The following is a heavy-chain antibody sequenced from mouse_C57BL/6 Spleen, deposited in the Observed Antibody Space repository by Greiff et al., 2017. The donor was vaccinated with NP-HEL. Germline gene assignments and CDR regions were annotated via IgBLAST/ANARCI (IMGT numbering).Heavy chain of an antibody. Sequence: EVKLVESGGGLVKPGGSLKLSCAASGFTFSSYAMSWVRQTPEKRLEWVATISDGGSYTYYPDNVKGRFTISRDNAKNNLYLQMSHLKSEDTAMYYGAREDGYYSMDYWGQGTSVTVSS. CDR2: ISDGGSYT. V-gene: IGHV5-4*01. CDR3: AREDGYYSMDY. CDR1: GFTFSSYA. D-gene: IGHD2-3*01. J-gene: IGHJ4*01.